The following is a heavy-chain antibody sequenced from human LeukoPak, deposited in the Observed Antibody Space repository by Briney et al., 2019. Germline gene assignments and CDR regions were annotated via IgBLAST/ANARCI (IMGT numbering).Heavy chain of an antibody. D-gene: IGHD6-13*01. Sequence: PSETLSLACTVSGGSLSSYYWSWIRQPAGKGLEWIGRIYASGSTNYNPSLKSRVTMSVDTSKTQSSLKLSSVTAAETALYYCARDSYSSSWYFDYWGQGALVTVSS. CDR2: IYASGST. V-gene: IGHV4-4*07. J-gene: IGHJ4*02. CDR1: GGSLSSYY. CDR3: ARDSYSSSWYFDY.